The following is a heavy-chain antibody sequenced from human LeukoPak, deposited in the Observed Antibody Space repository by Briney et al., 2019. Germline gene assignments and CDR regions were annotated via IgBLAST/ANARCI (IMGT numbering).Heavy chain of an antibody. Sequence: SVKVSCKASGGTFSSYAISWVRQAPGQGLEWMGGIIPIFGTANYAQKFQGRVTITADESTSTAYMELSSLRSEDTAVYYCARGITMVRGFDPWGQGTLVTVSS. V-gene: IGHV1-69*13. J-gene: IGHJ5*02. D-gene: IGHD3-10*01. CDR2: IIPIFGTA. CDR1: GGTFSSYA. CDR3: ARGITMVRGFDP.